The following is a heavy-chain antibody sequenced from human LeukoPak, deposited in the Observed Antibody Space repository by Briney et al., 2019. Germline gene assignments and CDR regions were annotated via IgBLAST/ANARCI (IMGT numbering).Heavy chain of an antibody. Sequence: PSQTLSLTCAVSRGSLRSGGYSWSWIRQPPGKGLEWIGYIYHSGSTYNHPSLKSRVTISVDRSTIQFSLKLCSVTAADRAVYYWARVSRWLGYYFDYWGQGPLVTVSS. CDR3: ARVSRWLGYYFDY. CDR1: RGSLRSGGYS. V-gene: IGHV4-30-2*01. CDR2: IYHSGST. D-gene: IGHD5-12*01. J-gene: IGHJ4*02.